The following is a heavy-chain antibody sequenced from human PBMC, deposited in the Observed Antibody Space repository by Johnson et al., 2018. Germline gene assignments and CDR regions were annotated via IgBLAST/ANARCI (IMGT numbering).Heavy chain of an antibody. CDR2: IRSKANSYAT. V-gene: IGHV3-73*01. Sequence: VQLQESGGGLVQPGGSLKLSCAASGFTFSGSAMHWVRQASGKGLEWVGRIRSKANSYATTYAASVKGRFTISRDDSKNKAYLQMNSLKTEATAVYYCTIYSHWGQGTRVTVSS. CDR3: TIYSH. CDR1: GFTFSGSA. J-gene: IGHJ1*01. D-gene: IGHD2-21*01.